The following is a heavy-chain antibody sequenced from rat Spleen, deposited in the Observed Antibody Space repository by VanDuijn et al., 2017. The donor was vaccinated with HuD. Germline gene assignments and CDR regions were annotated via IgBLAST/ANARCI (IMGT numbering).Heavy chain of an antibody. J-gene: IGHJ2*01. CDR2: IIYDGSNT. CDR3: TRRGYGGSFDY. CDR1: GFTFSDYA. D-gene: IGHD1-11*01. V-gene: IGHV5-17*01. Sequence: EVQLVESGGGLVQPGRSLKFSCAASGFTFSDYAMAWVRQAPKKGLEWVATIIYDGSNTYYRDSVKGRFTISRDNAKSTLFLQRDSLRSEDTATYYCTRRGYGGSFDYWGQGVMVTVSA.